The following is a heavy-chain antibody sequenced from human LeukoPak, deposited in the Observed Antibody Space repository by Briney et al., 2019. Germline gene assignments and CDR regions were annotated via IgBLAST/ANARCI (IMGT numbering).Heavy chain of an antibody. CDR2: INNSGST. Sequence: SETLSLTCTVSGGSISSYYWSWIRHPPAQGLEWIGEINNSGSTNYNPSLKSRVTISVDTSKNQFSLKLSSVTAADTAVYYCARVRGENCSSTSCPDRNFDYWGQGTLVTVSS. V-gene: IGHV4-34*01. J-gene: IGHJ4*02. D-gene: IGHD2-2*01. CDR1: GGSISSYY. CDR3: ARVRGENCSSTSCPDRNFDY.